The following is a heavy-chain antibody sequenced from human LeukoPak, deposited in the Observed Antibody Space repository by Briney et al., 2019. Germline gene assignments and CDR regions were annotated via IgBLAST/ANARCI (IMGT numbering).Heavy chain of an antibody. D-gene: IGHD6-13*01. CDR1: GGSISTSSYY. J-gene: IGHJ4*02. V-gene: IGHV4-39*07. Sequence: PSETLSLTCTGSGGSISTSSYYWGWIRQPPGKGLEWLGSIFFSGSSYYNQSLKNRVTISIDTSKNQFSLKLTSVTAADTAVYYCATVAAAGTVDYWGQGTLVTVSS. CDR3: ATVAAAGTVDY. CDR2: IFFSGSS.